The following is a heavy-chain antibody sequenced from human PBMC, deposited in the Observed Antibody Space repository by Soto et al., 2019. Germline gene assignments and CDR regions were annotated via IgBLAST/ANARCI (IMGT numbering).Heavy chain of an antibody. D-gene: IGHD3-22*01. CDR3: ARVSSGSPYYYYGMDV. Sequence: ASMKVSCKASGYTFTGYYMHWVRQAPGQGLEWMGWINPNSGGTNYAQKFQGWVTMTRDTSISTAYMELSRLRSDDTAVYYCARVSSGSPYYYYGMDVWGQGTTVTVSS. CDR2: INPNSGGT. J-gene: IGHJ6*02. V-gene: IGHV1-2*04. CDR1: GYTFTGYY.